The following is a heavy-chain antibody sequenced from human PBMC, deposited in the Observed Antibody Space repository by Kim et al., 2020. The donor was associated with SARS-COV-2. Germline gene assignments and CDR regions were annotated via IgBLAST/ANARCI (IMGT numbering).Heavy chain of an antibody. Sequence: SETLSLTCTVSGGSISNYKWSWIRQPPGKGLDWIGYIHYSGSTNYNPSLKSRVTISVDTSTNQFSLRLNSVTTADTAVYYCARVGGYEEFDYWGQGTLATVSS. CDR1: GGSISNYK. CDR2: IHYSGST. D-gene: IGHD5-12*01. J-gene: IGHJ4*02. CDR3: ARVGGYEEFDY. V-gene: IGHV4-59*01.